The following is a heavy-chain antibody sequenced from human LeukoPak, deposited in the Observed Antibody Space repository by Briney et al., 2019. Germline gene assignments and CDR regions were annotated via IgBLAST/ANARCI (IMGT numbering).Heavy chain of an antibody. V-gene: IGHV3-11*01. D-gene: IGHD2/OR15-2a*01. CDR3: AKDRVSPGFNLFDP. J-gene: IGHJ5*02. CDR2: ISSSGSTI. CDR1: GFTFSDYY. Sequence: GGSLRLSCAASGFTFSDYYMSWIRQAPGKGLEWVSYISSSGSTIYYADSVKGRFTISGDNSKSTLFLQMNSLRAEDTAIYYCAKDRVSPGFNLFDPWGQGTLVTVSS.